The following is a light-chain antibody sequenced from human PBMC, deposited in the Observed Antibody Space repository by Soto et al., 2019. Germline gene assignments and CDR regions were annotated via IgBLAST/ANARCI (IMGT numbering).Light chain of an antibody. Sequence: DVVMTQSPLSLTVTLGQPASISCRSSQSLVRSDGDTYLNWFQQRPGQSPRRIIYKVSNWDSGVPDRFSGSGSGTDFTLRISRVEAEDVGVYYCMQGTHWPPTFGPGTKVEIK. V-gene: IGKV2-30*02. J-gene: IGKJ1*01. CDR3: MQGTHWPPT. CDR2: KVS. CDR1: QSLVRSDGDTY.